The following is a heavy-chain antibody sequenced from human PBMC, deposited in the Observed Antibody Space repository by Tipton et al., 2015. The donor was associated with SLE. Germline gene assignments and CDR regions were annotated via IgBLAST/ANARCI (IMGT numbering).Heavy chain of an antibody. V-gene: IGHV4-34*01. CDR1: GGSFSGYY. Sequence: TLSLTCAVYGGSFSGYYWSWIRQPPGKGLEWIGEINHSGGTNYNPSLKSRVTISVDTSKNQFSLKLSSVTAADTAVYYCARIGVGGVIATDAFDIWGQGTMVTVSS. CDR2: INHSGGT. D-gene: IGHD3-16*02. CDR3: ARIGVGGVIATDAFDI. J-gene: IGHJ3*02.